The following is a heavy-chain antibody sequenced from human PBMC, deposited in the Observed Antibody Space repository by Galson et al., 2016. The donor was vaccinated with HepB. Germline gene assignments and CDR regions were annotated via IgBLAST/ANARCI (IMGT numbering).Heavy chain of an antibody. CDR1: GFTFSTYA. Sequence: SLRLSCAASGFTFSTYAMSWVRQAPGKGLEWVSVISGNAATTYYADSVKGRFTISRDNSKKTVYLQMNSLRAEDTAVNYCAKRPPYNNNWFVGFDPWGQGTRVTVSS. CDR2: ISGNAATT. J-gene: IGHJ5*02. D-gene: IGHD6-13*01. CDR3: AKRPPYNNNWFVGFDP. V-gene: IGHV3-23*01.